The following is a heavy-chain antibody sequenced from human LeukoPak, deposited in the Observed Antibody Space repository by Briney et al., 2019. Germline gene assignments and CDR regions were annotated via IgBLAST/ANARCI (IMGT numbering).Heavy chain of an antibody. CDR2: ISGSGGST. J-gene: IGHJ4*02. Sequence: GGSLRLSCAASGFTFSSYAMSWVRQAPGKGLEWVSAISGSGGSTYYADSVKGWFTISRDNSKNTLYLQMNSLRAEDTAVYYCAKGDYDFWSGSDYWGQGTLVTVSS. V-gene: IGHV3-23*01. D-gene: IGHD3-3*01. CDR3: AKGDYDFWSGSDY. CDR1: GFTFSSYA.